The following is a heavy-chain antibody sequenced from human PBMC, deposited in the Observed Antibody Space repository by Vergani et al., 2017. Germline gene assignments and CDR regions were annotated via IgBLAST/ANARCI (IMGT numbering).Heavy chain of an antibody. CDR2: IYYSGRT. D-gene: IGHD3-10*01. CDR1: GGSISSSSYY. V-gene: IGHV4-39*01. Sequence: QLQLQESGPGLVKPSEILSLTCTVSGGSISSSSYYWGWIRQPPGKGLELIGSIYYSGRTYYNPSLKSRVTISVETSKNQFSLKLSSVTAADTAVYYCARRTTLVRGVLEIARYYFDYWGQGTLVTVSS. CDR3: ARRTTLVRGVLEIARYYFDY. J-gene: IGHJ4*02.